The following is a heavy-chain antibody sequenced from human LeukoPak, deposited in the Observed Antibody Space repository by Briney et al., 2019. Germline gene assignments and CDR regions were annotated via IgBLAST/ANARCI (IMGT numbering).Heavy chain of an antibody. CDR3: ATLAQDYYDSSGYF. Sequence: ASVKVSCKASGYPFTTYGISWLRQAPGQGLEWVGWISPYNGNTDYAQKVQGRVTMTTDTSTSTAHMQLRRLRSDDTAVYYCATLAQDYYDSSGYFWGQGTPLTGSS. CDR1: GYPFTTYG. CDR2: ISPYNGNT. D-gene: IGHD3-22*01. J-gene: IGHJ4*02. V-gene: IGHV1-18*01.